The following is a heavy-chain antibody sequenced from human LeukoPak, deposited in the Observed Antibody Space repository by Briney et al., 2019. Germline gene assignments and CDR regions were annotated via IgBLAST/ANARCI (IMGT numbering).Heavy chain of an antibody. CDR2: IDPNSGFT. J-gene: IGHJ3*02. V-gene: IGHV1-2*02. Sequence: ASVKVSCKASGYTFTGQYMHWVRQAPGQGLEWMGWIDPNSGFTTYAQKFQGRITVSRDTSVGTAYMDLSSLRPDDTAVYYCARDGAIYDILSGPDAFDIWGQGTMVTVSS. CDR3: ARDGAIYDILSGPDAFDI. D-gene: IGHD3-9*01. CDR1: GYTFTGQY.